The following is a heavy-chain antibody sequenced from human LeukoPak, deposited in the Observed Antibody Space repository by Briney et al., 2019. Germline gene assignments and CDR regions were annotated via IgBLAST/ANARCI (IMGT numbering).Heavy chain of an antibody. J-gene: IGHJ3*02. Sequence: PSEALSLTCTVSGGSISSYFWSWIRQPPGKGLEWIGHIYYSGGTNYNPSLKSRVTISVHTSKNRFCMKLSSVTAADPAVYYCATSLNGIAVVFDAFDIWGHGTLVTVSS. D-gene: IGHD6-19*01. V-gene: IGHV4-59*08. CDR2: IYYSGGT. CDR3: ATSLNGIAVVFDAFDI. CDR1: GGSISSYF.